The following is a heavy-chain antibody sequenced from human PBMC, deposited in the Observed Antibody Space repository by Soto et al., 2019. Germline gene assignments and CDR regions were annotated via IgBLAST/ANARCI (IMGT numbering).Heavy chain of an antibody. CDR3: ARSIVGGTYYYYYYGMDV. D-gene: IGHD1-26*01. V-gene: IGHV3-30-3*01. J-gene: IGHJ6*02. Sequence: QVQLVESGGGVVQPGRSLRLSCEASGFTFSSYAMHWVRQAPGKGLEWVAVISYDGSNKYYADSVKGRFTISRDNSKNTLYLQMNSLRAEDTAVYYCARSIVGGTYYYYYYGMDVWGQGTTVTVSS. CDR2: ISYDGSNK. CDR1: GFTFSSYA.